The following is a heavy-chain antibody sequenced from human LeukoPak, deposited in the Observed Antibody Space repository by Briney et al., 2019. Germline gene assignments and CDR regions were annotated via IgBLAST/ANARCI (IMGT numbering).Heavy chain of an antibody. CDR2: IYYSGST. CDR1: GGSISSSSYY. J-gene: IGHJ4*02. Sequence: SETLSLTCTVSGGSISSSSYYWGWIRQPPGKGLEWIGSIYYSGSTYYNPSLKSRVTISVDTSKNQFSLKLSSVTAADTAVYYCARGNEYYYDSSGRFDYWGQGTLVTVSS. CDR3: ARGNEYYYDSSGRFDY. V-gene: IGHV4-39*07. D-gene: IGHD3-22*01.